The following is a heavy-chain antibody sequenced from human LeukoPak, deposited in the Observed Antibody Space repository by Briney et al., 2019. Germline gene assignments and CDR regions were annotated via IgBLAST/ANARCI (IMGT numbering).Heavy chain of an antibody. V-gene: IGHV1-69*01. CDR3: AGGSGGSYHF. CDR1: GGTFSSYS. D-gene: IGHD1-26*01. CDR2: TIPVFGTP. Sequence: SVKVSCKSSGGTFSSYSINWVRQAPGQGLEWVGGTIPVFGTPNYARKFQGRVTITADESTSTAYMELSSLRSNDTAAYYCAGGSGGSYHFWGQGTLVTVSS. J-gene: IGHJ4*02.